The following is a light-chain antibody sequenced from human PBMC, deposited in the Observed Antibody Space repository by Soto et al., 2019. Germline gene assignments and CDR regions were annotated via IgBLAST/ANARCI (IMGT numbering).Light chain of an antibody. Sequence: EIVLTQSPDTLSLSVGERATVSCRASQSVSSSLLAWYQQKPGQAPRPLISAASSRATGIPDRFSGSGSGTDFTLTISRLEPEDFAVYYCQQYINSPWTFGQGTKVDIK. CDR1: QSVSSSL. CDR2: AAS. J-gene: IGKJ1*01. CDR3: QQYINSPWT. V-gene: IGKV3-20*01.